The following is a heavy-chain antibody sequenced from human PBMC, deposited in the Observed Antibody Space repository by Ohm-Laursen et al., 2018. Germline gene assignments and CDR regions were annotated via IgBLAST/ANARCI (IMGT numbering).Heavy chain of an antibody. D-gene: IGHD6-6*01. CDR3: ARGLSSSSGFDY. CDR2: ISGIDNII. Sequence: SLRLSCAASGFTFSDYYMSWIRQAPGKGLEWVSYISGIDNIIYYADSVKGRFTISRDNAKNTLYLQMNSLRAEDTAVYYCARGLSSSSGFDYWGQGTLVTVSS. V-gene: IGHV3-11*04. J-gene: IGHJ4*02. CDR1: GFTFSDYY.